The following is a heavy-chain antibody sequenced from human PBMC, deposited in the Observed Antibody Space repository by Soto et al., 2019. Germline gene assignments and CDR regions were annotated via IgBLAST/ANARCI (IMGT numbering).Heavy chain of an antibody. CDR2: IYYTGIT. CDR1: VDSIRSASYF. CDR3: AREVDILTGRYFDF. D-gene: IGHD3-9*01. Sequence: SVDSIRSASYFWSWIRQHPGKGPEWIGYIYYTGITYYTPSLKSRVVMSGDTSKNHFSLKLTSLTAADTAVYDCAREVDILTGRYFDFWVQAILVTVSS. V-gene: IGHV4-31*02. J-gene: IGHJ4*02.